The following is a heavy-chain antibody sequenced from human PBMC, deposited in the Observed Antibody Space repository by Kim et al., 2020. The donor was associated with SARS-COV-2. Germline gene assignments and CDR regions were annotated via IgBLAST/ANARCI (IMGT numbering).Heavy chain of an antibody. J-gene: IGHJ2*01. CDR1: GFTFSDHY. V-gene: IGHV3-72*01. CDR2: TRNKANSYTT. D-gene: IGHD4-17*01. CDR3: ARDLDYGGNDWYFDL. Sequence: LSLTCAASGFTFSDHYMDWVRQAPGKGLEWVGRTRNKANSYTTEYAASVKGRFTISRDDSKNSLYLQMNSLKTEDTAVYYCARDLDYGGNDWYFDLW.